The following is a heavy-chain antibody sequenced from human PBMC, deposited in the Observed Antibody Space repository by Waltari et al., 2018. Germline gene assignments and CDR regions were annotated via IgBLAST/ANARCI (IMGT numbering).Heavy chain of an antibody. J-gene: IGHJ3*02. CDR2: ISTDGRIT. Sequence: EVQLVESGGGLVQPGGSLRPSCAASGFAIRSNWMHWVRQAPGKGLVWVSRISTDGRITNYADSVKGRFTISRDNAKNTLYLQMNSLRAEDTATFYCVRSRDDAVNAFDIWGQGTMVTVSS. CDR3: VRSRDDAVNAFDI. V-gene: IGHV3-74*01. D-gene: IGHD4-17*01. CDR1: GFAIRSNW.